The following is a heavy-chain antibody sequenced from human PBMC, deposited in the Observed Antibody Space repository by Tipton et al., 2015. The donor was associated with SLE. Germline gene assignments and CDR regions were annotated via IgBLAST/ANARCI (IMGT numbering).Heavy chain of an antibody. D-gene: IGHD4-17*01. CDR1: GASFSDYF. CDR3: ATYGAFVYMDV. V-gene: IGHV4-34*01. CDR2: INHSRST. Sequence: TLSLTCAVSGASFSDYFWTWIRQSPGKGLEWIGEINHSRSTYYNPSLKSRVTISVDTSKNQFSLKLSSVTAADTAVYYCATYGAFVYMDVWGKGTTVTVSS. J-gene: IGHJ6*03.